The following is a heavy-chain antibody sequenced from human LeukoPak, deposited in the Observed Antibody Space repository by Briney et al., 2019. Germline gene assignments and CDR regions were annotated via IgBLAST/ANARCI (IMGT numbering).Heavy chain of an antibody. Sequence: GSSVKVSCKASGGTFSSYAISWVRQAPGQGLEWMGGIIPIFGTANYAQKFQGRVTITTDESTSTAYMELRSLRSDDTAVYYCARSTVSGRFDYWGQGTLVTVSS. V-gene: IGHV1-69*05. J-gene: IGHJ4*02. D-gene: IGHD1-26*01. CDR1: GGTFSSYA. CDR3: ARSTVSGRFDY. CDR2: IIPIFGTA.